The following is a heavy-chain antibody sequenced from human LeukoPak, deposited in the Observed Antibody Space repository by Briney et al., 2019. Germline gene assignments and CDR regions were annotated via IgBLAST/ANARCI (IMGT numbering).Heavy chain of an antibody. CDR3: ARNSGNTDFDS. CDR2: IFHSGTT. Sequence: SETLSLTCAVSGGSISSNKWWTWVRQPPGKGLEWIGEIFHSGTTNYNSSLKSRVIISVDKSKNQFSLRLSSVTAADTAVYYCARNSGNTDFDSWGQGTLITVSS. D-gene: IGHD1-26*01. V-gene: IGHV4-4*02. J-gene: IGHJ4*02. CDR1: GGSISSNKW.